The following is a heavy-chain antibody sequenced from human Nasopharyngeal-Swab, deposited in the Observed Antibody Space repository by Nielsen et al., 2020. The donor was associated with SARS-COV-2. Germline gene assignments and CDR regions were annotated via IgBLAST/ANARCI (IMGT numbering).Heavy chain of an antibody. Sequence: ASVKVSCKVSGYTLTELSMHWVRQAPGKGLEWMGGFDPEDGETIYAQKFQGRVTMTEDTSTDTAYMELSSLRSEDTAVYYCATAWAYYYDSRGYDYWGQGTLVTVSS. CDR1: GYTLTELS. CDR2: FDPEDGET. V-gene: IGHV1-24*01. CDR3: ATAWAYYYDSRGYDY. D-gene: IGHD3-22*01. J-gene: IGHJ4*02.